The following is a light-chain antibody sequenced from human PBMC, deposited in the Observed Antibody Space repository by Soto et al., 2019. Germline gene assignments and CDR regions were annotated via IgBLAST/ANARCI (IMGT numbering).Light chain of an antibody. V-gene: IGKV3-15*01. Sequence: EIVMTQSPATLSVSPGQRATLSCRASQSVGSDLAWYQQKPGQAPRLLIYGASTRATGIPARFSGRGSGTESALTISSLESEDFAVYYCQQSNNWPFTFGGGTKVEIK. CDR2: GAS. CDR3: QQSNNWPFT. CDR1: QSVGSD. J-gene: IGKJ4*01.